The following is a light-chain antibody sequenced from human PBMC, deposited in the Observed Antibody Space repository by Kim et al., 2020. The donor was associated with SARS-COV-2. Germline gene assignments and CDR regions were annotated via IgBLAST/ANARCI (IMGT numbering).Light chain of an antibody. J-gene: IGKJ2*01. CDR2: DAS. V-gene: IGKV1-27*01. CDR3: QKYDVAPYT. Sequence: SATVGDRVTITCRASQGIYKYLAWYQQKPGKVPKLLIYDASTLQSGFPSRFSGRGSGTSFTLTISSLQPEDVATYYCQKYDVAPYTFGQGTKLEI. CDR1: QGIYKY.